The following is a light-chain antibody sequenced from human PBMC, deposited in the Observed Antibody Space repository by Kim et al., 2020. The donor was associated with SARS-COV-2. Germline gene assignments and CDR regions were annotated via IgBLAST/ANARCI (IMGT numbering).Light chain of an antibody. J-gene: IGKJ1*01. CDR2: GAS. Sequence: EIVLTQSPGTLSLSPGERATLSCRASQGVSKNYLAWYQQKPGQSPRVLIYGASSRATGIPDRFSGLGSGTDFTLTISRLEPEDFAVYYCQQYAISPRTFGQGTKVDIK. CDR1: QGVSKNY. V-gene: IGKV3-20*01. CDR3: QQYAISPRT.